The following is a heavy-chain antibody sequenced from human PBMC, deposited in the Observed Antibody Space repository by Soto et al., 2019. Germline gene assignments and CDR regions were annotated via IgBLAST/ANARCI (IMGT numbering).Heavy chain of an antibody. J-gene: IGHJ4*02. CDR3: ARADKYYYDSSGYYCFDY. CDR1: GYTFTSYA. Sequence: GASVKVSCKASGYTFTSYAMHWVRQAPGQRLEWMGWINAGNGNTKYSQKFQGRVTMTTDTSTSTAYMELRSLRSDDTAVYYCARADKYYYDSSGYYCFDYWGQGTLVTVSS. V-gene: IGHV1-3*01. CDR2: INAGNGNT. D-gene: IGHD3-22*01.